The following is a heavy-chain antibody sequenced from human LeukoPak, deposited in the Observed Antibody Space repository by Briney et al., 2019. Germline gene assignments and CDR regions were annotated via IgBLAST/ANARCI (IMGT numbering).Heavy chain of an antibody. CDR1: CGSISDDY. CDR2: FYSSGYT. V-gene: IGHV4-4*07. D-gene: IGHD3-10*01. J-gene: IGHJ6*02. CDR3: ARVGEFGSGSYEYAMDV. Sequence: SETLSLTCTVSCGSISDDYWICIRQPAGSGLEWIGPFYSSGYTNSNPSLKSRVTMSVDTSKNQFSLKLSSVTAADTDLYYCARVGEFGSGSYEYAMDVWGQGTTVTVSS.